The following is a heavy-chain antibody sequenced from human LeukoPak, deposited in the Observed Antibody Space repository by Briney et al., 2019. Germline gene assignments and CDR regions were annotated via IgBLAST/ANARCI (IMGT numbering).Heavy chain of an antibody. CDR3: ASLFGSGYYWYYYGMDV. Sequence: GASVKVSCKASGYTFTSYDINWVRQATGQGLEWMGWMNPNSGNTGYAQKFQGRVTMTGNTSISTAYMELSSLRSEDTAVYYCASLFGSGYYWYYYGMDVWGQGTTVTVSS. V-gene: IGHV1-8*02. J-gene: IGHJ6*02. CDR1: GYTFTSYD. D-gene: IGHD3-22*01. CDR2: MNPNSGNT.